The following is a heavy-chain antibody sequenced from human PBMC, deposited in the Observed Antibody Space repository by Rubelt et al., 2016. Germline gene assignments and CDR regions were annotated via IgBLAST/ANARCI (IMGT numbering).Heavy chain of an antibody. CDR1: GYTFTSYA. J-gene: IGHJ4*02. CDR2: INAGNGNT. V-gene: IGHV1-3*01. D-gene: IGHD3-9*01. CDR3: AREYYDILTCYSPFDY. Sequence: GASVKVSCKASGYTFTSYAMHWVRQAPGQRLEWMGWINAGNGNTKYSQKFQGRVTITRDTSASTAYMELSSLRSEDTAVYYCAREYYDILTCYSPFDYWGQGTLVTVSS.